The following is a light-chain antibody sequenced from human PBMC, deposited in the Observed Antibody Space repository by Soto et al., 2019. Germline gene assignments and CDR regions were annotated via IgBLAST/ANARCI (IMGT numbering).Light chain of an antibody. Sequence: QSVLTQPPSASGTPGQRVTISCSGSSSNIGSDTVNWYQQLPGTAPKLLIHRSNQRPSGVPARFSASKSGNSASLAISGLQSEDAADYYCASWDASLNGWVFGGGTQLTVL. J-gene: IGLJ3*02. CDR3: ASWDASLNGWV. V-gene: IGLV1-44*01. CDR2: RSN. CDR1: SSNIGSDT.